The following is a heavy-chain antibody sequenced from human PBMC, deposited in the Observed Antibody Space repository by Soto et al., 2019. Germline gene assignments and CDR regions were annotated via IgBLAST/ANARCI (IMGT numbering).Heavy chain of an antibody. Sequence: EVQLLESGGGLVQPGGSLRLSCAASGFTFTSYAMTWARLAPGKGLEWLSSIDGSGGKTHYADSVKARFTISRDNSNNTVFLQMHSLRPEDTAIYYCAKDDFNPVTAVALESWGQGTLVIVSS. D-gene: IGHD6-25*01. CDR1: GFTFTSYA. CDR2: IDGSGGKT. V-gene: IGHV3-23*01. CDR3: AKDDFNPVTAVALES. J-gene: IGHJ4*02.